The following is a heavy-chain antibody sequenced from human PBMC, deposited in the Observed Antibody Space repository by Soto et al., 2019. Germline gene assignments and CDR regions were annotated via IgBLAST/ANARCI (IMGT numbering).Heavy chain of an antibody. D-gene: IGHD5-18*01. V-gene: IGHV3-21*01. CDR1: GFTFSSYS. J-gene: IGHJ6*02. CDR2: ISSSSSYI. CDR3: AGTRGYSGTGGLDL. Sequence: EVQLVESGGGLVKPGGSLRLSCAASGFTFSSYSMNWVRQAPGKGLEWVSSISSSSSYIYYADSVKGRFTISRDNAKNSLSLQMNSLRAEDTAVYYCAGTRGYSGTGGLDLWGQGTTVTVSS.